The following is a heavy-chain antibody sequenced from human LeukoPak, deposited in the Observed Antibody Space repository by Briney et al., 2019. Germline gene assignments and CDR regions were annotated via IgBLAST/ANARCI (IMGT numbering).Heavy chain of an antibody. Sequence: TGGSLRLSCAASGFTFSSYWMHWVRHAPGKGLVWVSRINSDGSSTSYADSMKGRFTISRDNAKNSVFLQMNGLRAEDTAVYYCTRAIWFGATAYYYGMDVWGQGTTVTVSS. CDR3: TRAIWFGATAYYYGMDV. V-gene: IGHV3-74*01. J-gene: IGHJ6*02. CDR1: GFTFSSYW. CDR2: INSDGSST. D-gene: IGHD3-10*01.